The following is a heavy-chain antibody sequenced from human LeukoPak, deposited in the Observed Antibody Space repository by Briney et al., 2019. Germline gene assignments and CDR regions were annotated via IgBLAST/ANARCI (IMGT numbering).Heavy chain of an antibody. Sequence: GGSLRLSCAASGFIFSSYWMHWVRQAPGKGLVWVSRINSDGSSTSYADSVEGRFTISRDNAKNTLYLQMNSLRAEDTAVYYCGNLDTPMGYWGQGALVTVSS. J-gene: IGHJ4*02. D-gene: IGHD5-18*01. CDR2: INSDGSST. CDR3: GNLDTPMGY. V-gene: IGHV3-74*01. CDR1: GFIFSSYW.